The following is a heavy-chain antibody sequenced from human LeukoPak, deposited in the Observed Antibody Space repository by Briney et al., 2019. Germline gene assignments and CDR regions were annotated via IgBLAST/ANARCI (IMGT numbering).Heavy chain of an antibody. V-gene: IGHV3-7*03. Sequence: GGSLRLSCAASGFTFSSYWMSWVRQAPGKGLEWVANIKQDGSEKYYVDSVKGRFTISRDNSKNSLYLQMNSLRAEDTALYYCAKDGGSSSWYFLGDYYFDYWGQGTLVTVSS. CDR1: GFTFSSYW. CDR2: IKQDGSEK. CDR3: AKDGGSSSWYFLGDYYFDY. J-gene: IGHJ4*02. D-gene: IGHD6-13*01.